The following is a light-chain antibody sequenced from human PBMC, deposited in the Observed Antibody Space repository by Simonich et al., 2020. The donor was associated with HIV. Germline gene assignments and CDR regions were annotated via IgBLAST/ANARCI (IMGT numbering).Light chain of an antibody. CDR3: STYTSSSTCV. CDR1: SSDIGASHY. V-gene: IGLV2-14*01. CDR2: DVS. J-gene: IGLJ2*01. Sequence: QSALTQPASASGSPGQSVTISCTGTSSDIGASHYVSWYQQHPGKAPKLMSYDVSTAPAAVSNSCQRSNPREAASPPITGRKAEEAAAYSRSTYTSSSTCVFGGGTKQTVL.